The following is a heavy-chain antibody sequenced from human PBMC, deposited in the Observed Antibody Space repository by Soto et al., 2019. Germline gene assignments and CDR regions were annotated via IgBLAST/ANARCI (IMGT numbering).Heavy chain of an antibody. V-gene: IGHV4-34*01. J-gene: IGHJ6*02. D-gene: IGHD3-10*01. CDR3: ARGPRYYYGSGSYYNVYYYYGMDV. CDR1: GGSFSGYY. CDR2: INHSGST. Sequence: SETLSLTCAVYGGSFSGYYWSWIRQPPGKGLEWIGEINHSGSTNYNPSLKSRVTISVDTSKAQFSLKLSSVTAADTAVYYCARGPRYYYGSGSYYNVYYYYGMDVWGQGTTVTVSS.